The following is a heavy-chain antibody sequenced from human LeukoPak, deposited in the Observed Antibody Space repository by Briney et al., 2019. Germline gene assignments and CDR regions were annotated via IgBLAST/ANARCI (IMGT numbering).Heavy chain of an antibody. Sequence: GGSLRLSCAASGFTFNNYAMTWVRQAPGKGLEWVSGISDSGGSSYHADSVKGRFTISRDNSKNTVYLQMNSLRAEDTAVYYCAKEMPRGIIMLDYWGQGTLVTVSS. D-gene: IGHD3-10*01. CDR2: ISDSGGSS. CDR3: AKEMPRGIIMLDY. CDR1: GFTFNNYA. V-gene: IGHV3-23*01. J-gene: IGHJ4*02.